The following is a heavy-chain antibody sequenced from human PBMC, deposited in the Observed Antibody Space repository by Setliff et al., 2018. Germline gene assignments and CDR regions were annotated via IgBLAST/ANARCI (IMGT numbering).Heavy chain of an antibody. CDR1: GFTFRNYG. J-gene: IGHJ6*02. V-gene: IGHV3-33*01. D-gene: IGHD2-21*02. CDR2: IWNDGSSK. CDR3: ARNWVTAQHYYYGMDV. Sequence: QPGGSLRLSCVASGFTFRNYGMHWVRQAPGKGLEWVALIWNDGSSKFYGDSVKGRITISRDNSKNTLYLQMDSLRADDTAVYYCARNWVTAQHYYYGMDVWGQGTTVTVSS.